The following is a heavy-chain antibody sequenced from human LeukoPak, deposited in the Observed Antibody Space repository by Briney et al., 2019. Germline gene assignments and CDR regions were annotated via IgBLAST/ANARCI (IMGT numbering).Heavy chain of an antibody. J-gene: IGHJ4*02. V-gene: IGHV4-34*01. CDR2: IYYSGST. CDR1: GGSFSGYY. D-gene: IGHD7-27*01. Sequence: SETLSLTCAVYGGSFSGYYWSWIRQPPGKGLEYIGSIYYSGSTYYNPSLKSRVTISVDKSKNHFSLKLSSVTAADTAVYHCARDWAEWGQGTLVTVSS. CDR3: ARDWAE.